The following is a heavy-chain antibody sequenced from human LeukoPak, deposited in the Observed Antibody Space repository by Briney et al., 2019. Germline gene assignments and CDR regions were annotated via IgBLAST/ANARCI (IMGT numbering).Heavy chain of an antibody. CDR2: ISWNSGSI. D-gene: IGHD6-13*01. CDR1: GFTFDDYA. J-gene: IGHJ4*02. V-gene: IGHV3-9*01. Sequence: GRSLRLSCAAPGFTFDDYAMHWVRQAPGKGLEWVSGISWNSGSIGYADSVKGRFTISRDNAKNSLYLQMNSLRAEDTALYYCAKGFGYSSSWYVSYFDYWGQGTLVTVSS. CDR3: AKGFGYSSSWYVSYFDY.